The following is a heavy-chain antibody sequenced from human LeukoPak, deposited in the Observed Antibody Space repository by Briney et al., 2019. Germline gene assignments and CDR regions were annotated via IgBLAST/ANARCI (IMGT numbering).Heavy chain of an antibody. CDR3: ARVPADYYYGMDV. J-gene: IGHJ6*02. Sequence: PSETLSLTCTVSGGSISSYYWSWIRQPPGKGLEWIGYIYYSGSTNYNPSLKSRVTISVGTSKNQFSLKLSSVTAADTAVYYCARVPADYYYGMDVWGQGTTVTVSS. CDR2: IYYSGST. CDR1: GGSISSYY. V-gene: IGHV4-59*01.